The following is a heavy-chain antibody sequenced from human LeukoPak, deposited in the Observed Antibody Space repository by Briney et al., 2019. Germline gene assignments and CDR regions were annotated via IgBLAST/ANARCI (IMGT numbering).Heavy chain of an antibody. V-gene: IGHV3-23*01. CDR2: VSGSGGST. J-gene: IGHJ4*02. D-gene: IGHD5-18*01. CDR3: VVDTTLAFYFDY. Sequence: GGPLRLSCAASGFTFSSYAMGWVRQAPGKGLEWVSTVSGSGGSTYYADSVKGRFTISRNNSKNTVYLQMNSLRAEDTAVYYCVVDTTLAFYFDYWGQGTLVTVSS. CDR1: GFTFSSYA.